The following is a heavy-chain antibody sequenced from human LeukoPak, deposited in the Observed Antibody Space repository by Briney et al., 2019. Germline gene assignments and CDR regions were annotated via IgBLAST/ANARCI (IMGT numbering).Heavy chain of an antibody. D-gene: IGHD5-24*01. J-gene: IGHJ4*02. CDR2: IWYDGSNK. Sequence: GGSLRLSCAASGFTFSSYGMHWVRQAPGKGLEWVAVIWYDGSNKYYADSVKGRFTISRDNSKNTLYLQMNSLRAEDTAVYYCARTRTGRRDGYNHFDYWGQGTLVTVSS. V-gene: IGHV3-33*01. CDR1: GFTFSSYG. CDR3: ARTRTGRRDGYNHFDY.